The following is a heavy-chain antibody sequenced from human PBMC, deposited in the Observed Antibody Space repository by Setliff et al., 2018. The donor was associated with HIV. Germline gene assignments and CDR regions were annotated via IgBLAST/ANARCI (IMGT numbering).Heavy chain of an antibody. J-gene: IGHJ3*02. D-gene: IGHD3-3*01. V-gene: IGHV1-18*01. CDR2: ISAYNGNT. CDR1: GYTFSSYG. Sequence: ASVKVSCKASGYTFSSYGKSWVRQAPGKGVEWMGWISAYNGNTNYAQKLQGRVTMTTDTSTSTAYMELRSLRSEDTAVYYCAREYYNCWRGYYDSRSPNSIDAFDSWGQRSRGTVS. CDR3: AREYYNCWRGYYDSRSPNSIDAFDS.